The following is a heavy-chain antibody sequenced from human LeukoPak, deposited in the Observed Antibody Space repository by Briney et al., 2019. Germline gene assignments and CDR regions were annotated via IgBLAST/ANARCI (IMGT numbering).Heavy chain of an antibody. CDR2: ISDTGNT. CDR1: GFTLSSYA. D-gene: IGHD3-3*02. Sequence: GSLRLSCAASGFTLSSYAMSWVRQAPGKGLEWVSAISDTGNTYHADSVKGGFTIPRDSSKNTLFVQIHRLRAEDAAVHYCAKAPVTTCRRAFCYPFDYWGLGTLVTVSS. V-gene: IGHV3-23*01. J-gene: IGHJ4*02. CDR3: AKAPVTTCRRAFCYPFDY.